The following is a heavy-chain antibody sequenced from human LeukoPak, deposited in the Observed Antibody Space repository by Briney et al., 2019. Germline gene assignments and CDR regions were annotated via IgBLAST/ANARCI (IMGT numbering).Heavy chain of an antibody. CDR3: AKNIVVVPAASSMGFDP. Sequence: GGSLRLSCAASGFTFSSYGMHWVRQAPGKGLEWVAFIRYDGSNKYYADSVKGRFTISRDNSKNTLYLQMNSLRAEDTAVYYCAKNIVVVPAASSMGFDPWGQGTLVTVSS. CDR1: GFTFSSYG. D-gene: IGHD2-2*01. CDR2: IRYDGSNK. J-gene: IGHJ5*02. V-gene: IGHV3-30*02.